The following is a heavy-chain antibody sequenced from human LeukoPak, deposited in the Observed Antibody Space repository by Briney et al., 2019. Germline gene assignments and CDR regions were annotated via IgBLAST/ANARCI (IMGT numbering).Heavy chain of an antibody. V-gene: IGHV4-59*11. CDR2: VYDSGST. J-gene: IGHJ4*02. CDR3: ARVRTPGPPYFDY. Sequence: SETLSLTCTVSGASISNHYWNWVRQSPGKGLEWIGYVYDSGSTNYNPSLKSRVTMSVDTSKNQFSLKLSSVTAADTAVYYCARVRTPGPPYFDYWGQGTLVTVSS. CDR1: GASISNHY. D-gene: IGHD2-15*01.